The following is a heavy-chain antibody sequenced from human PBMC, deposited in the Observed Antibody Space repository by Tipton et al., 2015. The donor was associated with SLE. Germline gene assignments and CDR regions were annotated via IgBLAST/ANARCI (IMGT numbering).Heavy chain of an antibody. J-gene: IGHJ4*02. V-gene: IGHV1-18*01. Sequence: QLVQSGAEVKKPGASVKVSCKASGYSFTSYGISWVRQAPGQGLEWMGWTSPYNVNTIYAQNLQGRVAMTADISTNTAYMEMRSLRSDDTAVYYCARDGGGYTSSLDYWGQGTLGTVSS. CDR2: TSPYNVNT. D-gene: IGHD6-6*01. CDR1: GYSFTSYG. CDR3: ARDGGGYTSSLDY.